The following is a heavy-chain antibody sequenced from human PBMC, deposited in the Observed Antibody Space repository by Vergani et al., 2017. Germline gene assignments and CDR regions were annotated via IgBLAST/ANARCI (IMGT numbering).Heavy chain of an antibody. CDR3: ARDGGYCTNGVCYTDYYGMDV. J-gene: IGHJ6*02. CDR2: IYYSGST. V-gene: IGHV4-31*01. CDR1: GGSISSSSYY. D-gene: IGHD2-8*01. Sequence: QLQLQESGPGLVKPSETLSLTCTVSGGSISSSSYYWGWIRQPPGKGLEWIGYIYYSGSTYYNPSLKSLVTISVDTSKNQFSLKLSRLRADDTAVYYCARDGGYCTNGVCYTDYYGMDVWGQGTTVTVSS.